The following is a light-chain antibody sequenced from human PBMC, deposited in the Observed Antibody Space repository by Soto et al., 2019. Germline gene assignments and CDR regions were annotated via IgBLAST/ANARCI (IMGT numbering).Light chain of an antibody. CDR2: EVT. CDR3: SSYTSGSALDV. J-gene: IGLJ1*01. Sequence: LTQPASVSGSPGQSISISCTGTSRDVGGYNSVSWYQQHPGKAPKLMIYEVTNRPSGVSNRFSGSKSGNTASLTISGLQAEDEADYYCSSYTSGSALDVFGTGTKVTVL. V-gene: IGLV2-14*01. CDR1: SRDVGGYNS.